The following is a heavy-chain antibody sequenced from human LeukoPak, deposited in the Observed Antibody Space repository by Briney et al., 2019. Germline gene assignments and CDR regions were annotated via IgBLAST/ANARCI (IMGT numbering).Heavy chain of an antibody. J-gene: IGHJ4*02. Sequence: GGSLGLSCGASGFSFSSHAMNWVRQAPGKGLEWVSLISRSGDSTYYADSVKGRFTISRDNSKNTLYLQMNSLRAEDTGVYYCPRDPFDYWGQGTLVTVSS. CDR2: ISRSGDST. CDR1: GFSFSSHA. D-gene: IGHD5-24*01. CDR3: PRDPFDY. V-gene: IGHV3-23*01.